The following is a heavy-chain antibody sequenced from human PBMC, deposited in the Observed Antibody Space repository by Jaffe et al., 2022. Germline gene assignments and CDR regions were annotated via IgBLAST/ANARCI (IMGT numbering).Heavy chain of an antibody. CDR2: IIPIFGTA. CDR3: ARTLGFGYSSGWTHFDY. Sequence: QVQLVQSGAEVKKPGSSVKVSCKASGGTFSSYAISWVRQAPGQGLEWMGGIIPIFGTANYAQKFQGRVTITADESTSTAYMELSSLRSEDTAVYYCARTLGFGYSSGWTHFDYWGQGTLVTVSS. J-gene: IGHJ4*02. D-gene: IGHD6-19*01. CDR1: GGTFSSYA. V-gene: IGHV1-69*01.